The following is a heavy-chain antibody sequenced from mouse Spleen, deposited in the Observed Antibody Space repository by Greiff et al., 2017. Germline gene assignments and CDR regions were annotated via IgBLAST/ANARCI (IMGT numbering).Heavy chain of an antibody. D-gene: IGHD2-4*01. CDR3: ARGYYDYDRETWFAY. CDR2: ISSGSSTI. J-gene: IGHJ3*01. Sequence: EVHLVESGGGLVKPGGSLKLSCAASGFTFSDYGMHWVRQAPEKGLEWVAYISSGSSTIYYADTVKGRFTISRDNAKNTLFLQMTSLRSEDTAMYYCARGYYDYDRETWFAYWGQGTLVTVSA. V-gene: IGHV5-17*01. CDR1: GFTFSDYG.